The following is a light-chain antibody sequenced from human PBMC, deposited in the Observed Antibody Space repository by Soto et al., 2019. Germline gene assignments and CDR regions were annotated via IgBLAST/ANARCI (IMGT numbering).Light chain of an antibody. CDR1: QTVSSSY. J-gene: IGKJ2*01. CDR3: QQYGSSPYT. CDR2: GAS. V-gene: IGKV3-20*01. Sequence: PGARATLSCRASQTVSSSYLAWYQQKPGQAPRLLIHGASSRATGIPDRFSGSGSGTDFTLTISRLEPEDFAVYYCQQYGSSPYTFGQGTKLEIK.